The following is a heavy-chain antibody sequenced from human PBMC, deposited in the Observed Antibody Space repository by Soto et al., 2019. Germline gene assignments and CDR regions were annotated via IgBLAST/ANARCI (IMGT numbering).Heavy chain of an antibody. CDR2: IYYRGSN. D-gene: IGHD3-16*02. CDR3: TRLGRGIIKGIDY. J-gene: IGHJ4*02. V-gene: IGHV4-39*01. Sequence: QLQLQESGPGLVKPSETLSLTGTVSGGCISSISYYWGWIRPPPGQRLEWIGSIYYRGSNYYHPSLKIRLTLTIHTPMRQFSRKLSTVTAKDTAVYYGTRLGRGIIKGIDYWGQGTKVTDSS. CDR1: GGCISSISYY.